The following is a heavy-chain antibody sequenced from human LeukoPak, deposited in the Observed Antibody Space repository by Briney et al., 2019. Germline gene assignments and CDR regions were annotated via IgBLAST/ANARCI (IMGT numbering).Heavy chain of an antibody. D-gene: IGHD2/OR15-2a*01. Sequence: GGSLRLSCAASGFTFSSYGMHWVRQAPGKGLEWVAVISYDGSNKYYADSVKGRFTISRDNSKNTLYLQMNSLRAEDTAVYYYGKGLEYNNCFAPWGQGTLVTVSS. CDR2: ISYDGSNK. CDR1: GFTFSSYG. CDR3: GKGLEYNNCFAP. V-gene: IGHV3-30*18. J-gene: IGHJ5*02.